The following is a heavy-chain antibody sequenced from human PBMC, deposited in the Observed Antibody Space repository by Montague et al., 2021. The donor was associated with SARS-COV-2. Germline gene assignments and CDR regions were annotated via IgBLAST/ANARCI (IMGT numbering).Heavy chain of an antibody. J-gene: IGHJ4*02. V-gene: IGHV4-39*01. CDR2: IYYSGST. Sequence: SETLSLTCTVSDGSISSNYYYWGWHRPATGKGLVWIVSIYYSGSTYYDPSLKSRVTITVDTSKNQFSLKLSSVTAADTAVHYCARHVSAVAGTYRLHYFDYWGQGTLVTVSS. D-gene: IGHD6-19*01. CDR1: DGSISSNYYY. CDR3: ARHVSAVAGTYRLHYFDY.